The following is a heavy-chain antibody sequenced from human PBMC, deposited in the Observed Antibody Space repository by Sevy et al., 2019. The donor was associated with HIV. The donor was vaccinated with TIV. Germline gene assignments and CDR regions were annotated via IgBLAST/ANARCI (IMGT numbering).Heavy chain of an antibody. D-gene: IGHD2-2*01. CDR2: INHSGSA. Sequence: SETLSLTCAVYGGSFSGYYWSWIRQPPGKGLEWVGEINHSGSANYNPFLKSRVTISVDTSDNQFSLKLSSVTAADTAVYYCARHCSGSSCSHAFDIWGQGTMVTVSS. J-gene: IGHJ3*02. CDR1: GGSFSGYY. V-gene: IGHV4-34*01. CDR3: ARHCSGSSCSHAFDI.